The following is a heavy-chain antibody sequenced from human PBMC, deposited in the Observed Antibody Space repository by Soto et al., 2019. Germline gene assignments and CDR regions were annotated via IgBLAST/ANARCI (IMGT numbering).Heavy chain of an antibody. Sequence: QITLKESGPTLVKPTQTLTLTCTFSGFSLSTSGVGVGWIRQPPGKALEWLALIYWNDDKRYSPSLKSRLTITKDTSKKQVVLTMTNMDPVDTATYYCAHRRRTPHHFDYWGQGTLVTVSS. V-gene: IGHV2-5*01. CDR2: IYWNDDK. CDR1: GFSLSTSGVG. J-gene: IGHJ4*02. CDR3: AHRRRTPHHFDY.